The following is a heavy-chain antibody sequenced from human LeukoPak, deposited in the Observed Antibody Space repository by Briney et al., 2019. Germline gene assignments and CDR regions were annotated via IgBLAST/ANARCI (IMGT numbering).Heavy chain of an antibody. CDR3: ARQTETEPSYSSSLYYYYYGMDV. CDR1: GGSISSYY. D-gene: IGHD6-6*01. Sequence: SETLSLTCTVSGGSISSYYWSWIRQPPGKGLEWIGYIYYSGSTNYNPSLKSRVTISVDTSKNQFSLKLSSVTAADTAVYYCARQTETEPSYSSSLYYYYYGMDVWGQGTTVTVSS. CDR2: IYYSGST. V-gene: IGHV4-59*08. J-gene: IGHJ6*02.